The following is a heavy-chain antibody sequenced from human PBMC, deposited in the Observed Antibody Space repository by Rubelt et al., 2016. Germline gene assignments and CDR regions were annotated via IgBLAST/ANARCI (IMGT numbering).Heavy chain of an antibody. CDR3: AKSRGSSSLSAFDI. J-gene: IGHJ3*02. Sequence: WVRQATGKGLEWVSAIGTAGDTYYPGSVKGRFTISRDNSKNTLYLQMNSLRAEDTAVYFCAKSRGSSSLSAFDIWGEGTMVTVSS. V-gene: IGHV3-13*04. D-gene: IGHD6-13*01. CDR2: IGTAGDT.